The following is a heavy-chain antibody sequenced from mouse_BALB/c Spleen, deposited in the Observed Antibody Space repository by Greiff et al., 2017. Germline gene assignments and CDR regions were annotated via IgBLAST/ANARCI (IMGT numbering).Heavy chain of an antibody. V-gene: IGHV2-6-4*01. J-gene: IGHJ4*01. CDR2: IWGGGST. D-gene: IGHD2-1*01. CDR1: GFSLSRYS. CDR3: ARRYGNYYAMDY. Sequence: QVQLKQSGPGLVAPSQSLSITCTVSGFSLSRYSVHWVRQPPGKGLEWLGMIWGGGSTDYNSDLKSGLSISKDNSKSQVFLKMSRLQADDTAMYYCARRYGNYYAMDYWGQGTSVTVSS.